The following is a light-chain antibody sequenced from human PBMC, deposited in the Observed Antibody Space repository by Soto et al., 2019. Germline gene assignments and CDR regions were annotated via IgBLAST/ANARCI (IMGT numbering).Light chain of an antibody. CDR3: LQDYNYPLT. CDR2: AAS. Sequence: AIKMTQSPSSLSASAGDRGTITCRASQGSRNDLGWYQQKPGKAPKLLIYAASSLQSGVPSRFSGSGSGTDFTLTISSLQPEDFATYYCLQDYNYPLTFGQGTKVDIK. CDR1: QGSRND. J-gene: IGKJ1*01. V-gene: IGKV1-6*01.